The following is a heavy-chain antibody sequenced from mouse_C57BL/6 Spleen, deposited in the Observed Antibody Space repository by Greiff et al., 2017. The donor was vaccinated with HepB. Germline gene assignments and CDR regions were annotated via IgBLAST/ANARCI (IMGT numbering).Heavy chain of an antibody. Sequence: QVQLQQSDAELVKPGASVKISCKVSGYTFTDHTIHWMKQRPEQGLEWIGYIDPRDGSTKYNEKFKGKATLTADKSSSTAYMQLNSLTSEDSAVYFCARGGGYYYGSSHWYFDVWGTGTTVTVSS. CDR1: GYTFTDHT. V-gene: IGHV1-78*01. CDR3: ARGGGYYYGSSHWYFDV. D-gene: IGHD1-1*01. CDR2: IDPRDGST. J-gene: IGHJ1*03.